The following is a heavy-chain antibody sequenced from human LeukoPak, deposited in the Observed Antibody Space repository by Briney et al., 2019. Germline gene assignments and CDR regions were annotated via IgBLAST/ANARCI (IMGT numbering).Heavy chain of an antibody. V-gene: IGHV4-59*12. Sequence: SETLSLTCTVSGGSISSYYWSWIRQPPGKGLEWIGYIYYSGSTTYNPSLKSRVTISLDTSKNQFSLKLSSVTAADTAVYYCARESSIRYFFDYWGQGTLVTVSS. CDR1: GGSISSYY. CDR2: IYYSGST. CDR3: ARESSIRYFFDY. D-gene: IGHD1-14*01. J-gene: IGHJ4*02.